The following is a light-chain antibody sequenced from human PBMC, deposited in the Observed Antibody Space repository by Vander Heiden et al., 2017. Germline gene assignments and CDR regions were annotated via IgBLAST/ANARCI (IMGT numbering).Light chain of an antibody. Sequence: EIVMTQSPATLSLSPGERVTLSCRASQSIGTYLAWYQHKPGQAPRLLIYDASNRATDIPARFSGSGSGTDFTLINSSLEPEDFGVYYCQQRYNWITFGQGTRLEIK. CDR1: QSIGTY. CDR3: QQRYNWIT. V-gene: IGKV3-11*01. J-gene: IGKJ5*01. CDR2: DAS.